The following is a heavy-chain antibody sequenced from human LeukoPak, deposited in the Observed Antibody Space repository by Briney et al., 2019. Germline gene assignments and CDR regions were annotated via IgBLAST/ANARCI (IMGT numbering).Heavy chain of an antibody. Sequence: GGSLRLSCAASGFTFSRFFMSWVRQAPGKGLEWVSTISDSGGSTYYADSVKGRFTISSDNSKNTLYLQMNSLRAEDMAIYFCATRGTAGTTRYFDYWGQGTQVTVSS. D-gene: IGHD1-1*01. CDR3: ATRGTAGTTRYFDY. CDR1: GFTFSRFF. CDR2: ISDSGGST. J-gene: IGHJ4*02. V-gene: IGHV3-23*01.